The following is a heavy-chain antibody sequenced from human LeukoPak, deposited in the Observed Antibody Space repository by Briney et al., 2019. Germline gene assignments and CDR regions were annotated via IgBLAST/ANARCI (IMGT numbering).Heavy chain of an antibody. Sequence: NTSETLPLTCTVSGGSISSSSYYWGWIRQPPGKGLEWIGSIYYSGSTYYNPSLKSRVTISVDTSKNQFSLKLSSVTAADTAVYYCARALAVADPFDYWGQGTLLTVSS. D-gene: IGHD6-19*01. CDR2: IYYSGST. CDR1: GGSISSSSYY. J-gene: IGHJ4*02. V-gene: IGHV4-39*07. CDR3: ARALAVADPFDY.